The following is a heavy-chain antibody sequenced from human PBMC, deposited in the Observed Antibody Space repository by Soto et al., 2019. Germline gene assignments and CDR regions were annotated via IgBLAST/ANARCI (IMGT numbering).Heavy chain of an antibody. D-gene: IGHD3-16*01. CDR1: GGTFSSYA. J-gene: IGHJ4*02. V-gene: IGHV1-69*01. CDR3: ASGGGFGGGR. Sequence: QVQLVQSGAEVKKPGSSVKVSCKASGGTFSSYAISWVQQAPGQGLEWMGGIIPIFGTANYAQKFQGRVTITAYESTSRAYMELSSLISEDRAVSYCASGGGFGGGRWGQGTLVTVSS. CDR2: IIPIFGTA.